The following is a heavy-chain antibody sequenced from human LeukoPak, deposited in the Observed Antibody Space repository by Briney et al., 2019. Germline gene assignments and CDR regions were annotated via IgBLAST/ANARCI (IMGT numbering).Heavy chain of an antibody. CDR3: ARDGYSYGYVGYFDS. V-gene: IGHV4-61*02. Sequence: SETLSLTCTVSGGSISSGSYYWRWVRQPAGKGLEWIGRIYSSGSTTYNPSLKSRVTISVDTSKNQFSLKLSSVTAADTAVYYCARDGYSYGYVGYFDSWGQGTLVTVSS. J-gene: IGHJ4*02. CDR2: IYSSGST. D-gene: IGHD5-18*01. CDR1: GGSISSGSYY.